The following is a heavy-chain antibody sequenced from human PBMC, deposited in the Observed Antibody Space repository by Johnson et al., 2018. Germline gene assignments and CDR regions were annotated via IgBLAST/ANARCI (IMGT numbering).Heavy chain of an antibody. D-gene: IGHD3-22*01. CDR1: GFTFSSYG. V-gene: IGHV3-33*01. CDR2: IWYDGSNK. Sequence: QVQLVESGGGVVQPGRSLRLSCAASGFTFSSYGMHWVRQAPGKGLEWVAVIWYDGSNKYYADSVKGRLTISRDNSKNTLYLQMNSLRAEDMAGYFCARDPYFDTGYYYYYMDVWGKGTTVTVSS. J-gene: IGHJ6*03. CDR3: ARDPYFDTGYYYYYMDV.